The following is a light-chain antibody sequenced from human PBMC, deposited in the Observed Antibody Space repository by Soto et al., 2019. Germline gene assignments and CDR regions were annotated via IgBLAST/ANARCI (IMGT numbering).Light chain of an antibody. CDR3: SSYTSSSTYV. CDR2: EVS. CDR1: SSDL. J-gene: IGLJ1*01. Sequence: QSALTQPASVSGSPGQSITISCTGISSDLVSWYQQHPGKAPKLMIYEVSNRPSGVSNRFSGSKSGNTASLTISGLQAEDEADYYCSSYTSSSTYVFGTGTKLTVL. V-gene: IGLV2-14*01.